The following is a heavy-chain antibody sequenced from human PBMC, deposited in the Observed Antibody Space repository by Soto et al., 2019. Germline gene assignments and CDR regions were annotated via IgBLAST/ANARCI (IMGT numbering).Heavy chain of an antibody. V-gene: IGHV2-26*01. Sequence: QVTLKESGPVLVKPTETLTLTCTVSGFSLSNARMGVSWIRQPPGKALEWLAHIFSNDEKSYSTSLNSRLTIPNHTSKSQVVLTMTNMDPVDTATYYCARITYYYGSGLDVWGQGTTVTVSS. CDR1: GFSLSNARMG. CDR2: IFSNDEK. CDR3: ARITYYYGSGLDV. J-gene: IGHJ6*02. D-gene: IGHD3-10*01.